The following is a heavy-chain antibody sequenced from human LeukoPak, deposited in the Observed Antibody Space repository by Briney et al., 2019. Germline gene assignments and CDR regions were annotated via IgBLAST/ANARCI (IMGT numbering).Heavy chain of an antibody. D-gene: IGHD3-10*01. CDR3: AKNSTKLLWFGEFDY. CDR1: GFTFSSYA. CDR2: ISGSGGST. V-gene: IGHV3-23*01. Sequence: GGSLRLSCAASGFTFSSYAMSWVRQAPGKGLEWVSAISGSGGSTYYADSVKGRFTISRDNSKNTLYLQMNSLRAKYTAVYYCAKNSTKLLWFGEFDYWGQGTLVTVSS. J-gene: IGHJ4*02.